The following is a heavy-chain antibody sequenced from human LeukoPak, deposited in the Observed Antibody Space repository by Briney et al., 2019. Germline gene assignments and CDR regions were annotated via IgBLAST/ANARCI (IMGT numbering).Heavy chain of an antibody. CDR1: GASISGNTYY. CDR3: ARGTYSSSCYDY. Sequence: SETLSLTCSVSGASISGNTYYWAWIRQPPGKGLEWIGSFSYGNTYYNPSLTSRVTISVDMSKNQFSLKLSSVTAADTAVYYCARGTYSSSCYDYWGQGTLVTVSS. V-gene: IGHV4-39*01. CDR2: FSYGNT. D-gene: IGHD6-13*01. J-gene: IGHJ4*02.